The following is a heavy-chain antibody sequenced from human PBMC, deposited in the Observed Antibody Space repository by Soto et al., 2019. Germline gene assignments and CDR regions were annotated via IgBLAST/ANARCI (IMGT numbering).Heavy chain of an antibody. J-gene: IGHJ3*02. V-gene: IGHV4-61*01. Sequence: SETLSLTCTVSGGSVRSGSNSWSWIRQPPGKGLEWIGYIYYTGSTNYNPSLKSRVTISLDTSKNQFSLKLTSVTAADTAVYYCASLSGSYYAFDIWGQGTMVT. D-gene: IGHD1-26*01. CDR3: ASLSGSYYAFDI. CDR2: IYYTGST. CDR1: GGSVRSGSNS.